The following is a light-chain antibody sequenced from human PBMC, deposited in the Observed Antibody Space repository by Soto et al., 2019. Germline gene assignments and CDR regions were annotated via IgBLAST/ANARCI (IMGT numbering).Light chain of an antibody. V-gene: IGLV2-14*01. J-gene: IGLJ2*01. CDR2: DVS. CDR1: SSDVGGYNY. CDR3: SSYTSSSTLRGV. Sequence: QPVLTQPASVSGSPGQSITISCTGTSSDVGGYNYVSWYQQHPGKAPKLMIYDVSNRPSGVSNRFSGSKSGNTASLTISGLQAEDEADYYCSSYTSSSTLRGVFGGGTKLTVL.